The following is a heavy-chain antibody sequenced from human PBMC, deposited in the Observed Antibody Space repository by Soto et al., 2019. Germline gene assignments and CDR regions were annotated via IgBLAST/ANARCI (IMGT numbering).Heavy chain of an antibody. V-gene: IGHV4-61*01. CDR2: VENSGST. J-gene: IGHJ5*02. CDR3: ARERGDSHWIDP. D-gene: IGHD2-21*01. Sequence: LSLTCSVSGGSVSSESYYWSWIRQTPGKGLEWIGNVENSGSTKYNPSLKSRVTISVDTSKNQFSLKLSSVTGADTAVYYCARERGDSHWIDPWGQGTLVTVSS. CDR1: GGSVSSESYY.